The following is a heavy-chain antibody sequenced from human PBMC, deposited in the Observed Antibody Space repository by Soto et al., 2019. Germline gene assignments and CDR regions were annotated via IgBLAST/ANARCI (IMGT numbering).Heavy chain of an antibody. Sequence: GGSLRLSCAASGVTFSSYSMNWVRQAPGKGLEWVSSISSSSSYIYYADSVKGRFTISRDNAKNSLYLQMNSLRAEDTAVYYCAREGDMGATYYFDYWGQGTLVTVSS. D-gene: IGHD1-26*01. V-gene: IGHV3-21*01. J-gene: IGHJ4*02. CDR3: AREGDMGATYYFDY. CDR1: GVTFSSYS. CDR2: ISSSSSYI.